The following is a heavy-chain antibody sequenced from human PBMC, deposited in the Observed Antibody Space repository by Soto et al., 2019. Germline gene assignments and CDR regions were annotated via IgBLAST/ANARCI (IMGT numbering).Heavy chain of an antibody. Sequence: EVQLVESGGGLVQPGGSLRLSCAASGFTFSSYSMNWVRQAPGKGLEWVSYISSSSSTIYYADSVKGRFTISRDNAKNSLYLQMNSLRDEDTAVYYCARRAGAYYDFWSGTKGEYGMDVWGQGTTVTVSS. J-gene: IGHJ6*02. CDR3: ARRAGAYYDFWSGTKGEYGMDV. V-gene: IGHV3-48*02. CDR1: GFTFSSYS. D-gene: IGHD3-3*01. CDR2: ISSSSSTI.